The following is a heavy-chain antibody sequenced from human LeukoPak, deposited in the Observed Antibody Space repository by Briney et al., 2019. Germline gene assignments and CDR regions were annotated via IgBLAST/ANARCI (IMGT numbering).Heavy chain of an antibody. CDR1: GYTLTELS. Sequence: GASVKVSCKVSGYTLTELSMHWVRQAPGKGLEWMGGFDPEDGETIYAQKFQGRVTVTEDTYTDTAYMELSSLRSEDTAVYYCATGRGDCSSTSCYRTFDYWGQGTLVTVSS. CDR3: ATGRGDCSSTSCYRTFDY. J-gene: IGHJ4*02. D-gene: IGHD2-2*01. V-gene: IGHV1-24*01. CDR2: FDPEDGET.